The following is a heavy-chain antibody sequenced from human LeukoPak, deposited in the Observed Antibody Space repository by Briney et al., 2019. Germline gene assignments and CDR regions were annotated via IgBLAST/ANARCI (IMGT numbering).Heavy chain of an antibody. CDR1: GFTFSSYW. V-gene: IGHV3-74*01. CDR3: VRGNTGYGNFDQ. J-gene: IGHJ4*02. Sequence: GGSLRLSCVTSGFTFSSYWMHWVRQGPGKGLMWVSRVYRDAPNYADSVKGRFTISRDNAQNTLYLQMNSLRAEDTAVYYCVRGNTGYGNFDQWGQGTLVTVSS. CDR2: VYRDAP. D-gene: IGHD5-12*01.